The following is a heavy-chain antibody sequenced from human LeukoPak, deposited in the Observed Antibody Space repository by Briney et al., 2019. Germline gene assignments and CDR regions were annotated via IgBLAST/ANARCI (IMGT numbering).Heavy chain of an antibody. J-gene: IGHJ3*02. CDR1: GYTFTGYY. V-gene: IGHV1-2*02. Sequence: GASVKVSCKASGYTFTGYYIHWVRQAPGQGLEWMGWINPNSGGTNYAQKFQGRVTMTRDTSISTAYMELSRLRSDDTAVYYCARDLVNRGVDFWRGFDAFDIWGQGTMVTVSS. CDR3: ARDLVNRGVDFWRGFDAFDI. D-gene: IGHD3-3*01. CDR2: INPNSGGT.